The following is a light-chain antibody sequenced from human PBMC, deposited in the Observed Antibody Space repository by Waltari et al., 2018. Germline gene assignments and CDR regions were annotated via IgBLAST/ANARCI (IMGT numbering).Light chain of an antibody. CDR3: SSRNGRANQVV. V-gene: IGLV3-19*01. CDR2: GKD. CDR1: SLRTSY. J-gene: IGLJ3*02. Sequence: SSELTQDPGVSVALGQTIRFTCPGDSLRTSYANRYQLKPGQAPMLVIYGKDKRPSGIPDRISGYSSGTTSSLTITGAQAEDEADYYCSSRNGRANQVVFAGGTKVTVL.